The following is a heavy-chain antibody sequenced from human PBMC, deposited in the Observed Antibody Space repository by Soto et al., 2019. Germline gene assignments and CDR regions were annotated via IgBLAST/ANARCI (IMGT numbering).Heavy chain of an antibody. CDR2: IDPSDSYT. V-gene: IGHV5-10-1*01. D-gene: IGHD2-15*01. CDR1: GYSFTSYW. CDR3: AAGYCSGGSCYLFDY. Sequence: RGESLKISCKGSGYSFTSYWISWVRQMPGKGLEWMGRIDPSDSYTNYSPSFQGHVTISADKSISTAYLQWSSLKASDTAMYYCAAGYCSGGSCYLFDYWGQGTLVTVSS. J-gene: IGHJ4*02.